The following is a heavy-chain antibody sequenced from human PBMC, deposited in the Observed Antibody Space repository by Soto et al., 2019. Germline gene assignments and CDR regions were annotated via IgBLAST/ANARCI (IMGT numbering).Heavy chain of an antibody. V-gene: IGHV5-51*01. D-gene: IGHD2-2*03. CDR1: GYSFTNHW. Sequence: GESLKISCKGSGYSFTNHWVGWVRQMPGKGLEWMGIIYPDDSDARYSPSFQGQVTISADKSISTAYLQWSSLTASGTAMYYCARLDSRLYYYYMDVWGKGTTVTVSS. CDR2: IYPDDSDA. CDR3: ARLDSRLYYYYMDV. J-gene: IGHJ6*03.